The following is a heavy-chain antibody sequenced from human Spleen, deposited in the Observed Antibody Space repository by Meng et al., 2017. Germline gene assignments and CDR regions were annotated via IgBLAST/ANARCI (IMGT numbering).Heavy chain of an antibody. D-gene: IGHD3-22*01. CDR3: ARRNYYDSSGYYHPPRFDY. CDR2: ISSSGSTI. CDR1: GFTFSSYE. Sequence: GGSLRLSCAASGFTFSSYEMNWVRQAPGKGLEWVSYISSSGSTIYYADSVKGRFTISRDNAKNSLYLQMNSLRAEDTAVYYCARRNYYDSSGYYHPPRFDYWGQGTLVTVSS. J-gene: IGHJ4*02. V-gene: IGHV3-48*03.